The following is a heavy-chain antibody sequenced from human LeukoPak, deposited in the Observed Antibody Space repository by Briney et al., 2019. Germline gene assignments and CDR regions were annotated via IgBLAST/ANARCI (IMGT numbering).Heavy chain of an antibody. Sequence: PSETLSLTCTVSGGSVSSGNYYWSWIRQPPGKGLDWIGDIYYSGSTNYNPSLKSRVTISVDTSKNQCSLKLSSVTAADTAVYYCAIRHCGGDCQPDYFDFWGQRTLVTVSS. D-gene: IGHD2-21*02. V-gene: IGHV4-61*01. CDR1: GGSVSSGNYY. J-gene: IGHJ4*02. CDR2: IYYSGST. CDR3: AIRHCGGDCQPDYFDF.